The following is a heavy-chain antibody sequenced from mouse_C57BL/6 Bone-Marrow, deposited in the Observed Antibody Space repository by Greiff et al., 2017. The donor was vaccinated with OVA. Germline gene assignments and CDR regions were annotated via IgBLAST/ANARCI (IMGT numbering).Heavy chain of an antibody. CDR2: ISSGGDYI. J-gene: IGHJ4*01. D-gene: IGHD2-4*01. CDR1: GLTFSSYA. V-gene: IGHV5-9-1*02. CDR3: TRDLDYYNDDNAMDY. Sequence: EVKLVESGEGLVKPGGSLKLSCAASGLTFSSYAMSWVRQNPEKRLEWVAYISSGGDYIYYADTVKGRFTISRDNARNTLYLQMSSQKSEDTAMYYCTRDLDYYNDDNAMDYWGQGTSVTVSS.